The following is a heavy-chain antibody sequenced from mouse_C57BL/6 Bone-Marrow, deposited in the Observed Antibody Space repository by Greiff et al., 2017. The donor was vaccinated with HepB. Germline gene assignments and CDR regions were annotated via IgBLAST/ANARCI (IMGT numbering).Heavy chain of an antibody. Sequence: QVQLKQSGAELVKPGASVKISCKASGYAFSSYWMNWVKQRPGKGLEWIGQIYPGDGDINYNGKFKGKATLTADKSTSTAYMQLSSLTSEDSAVYFCARSGYYGSSPLDYWGQGTTLTVSS. D-gene: IGHD1-1*01. CDR2: IYPGDGDI. CDR3: ARSGYYGSSPLDY. J-gene: IGHJ2*01. V-gene: IGHV1-80*01. CDR1: GYAFSSYW.